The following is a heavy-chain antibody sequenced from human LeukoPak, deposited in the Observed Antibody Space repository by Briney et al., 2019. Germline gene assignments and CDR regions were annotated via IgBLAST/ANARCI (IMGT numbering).Heavy chain of an antibody. V-gene: IGHV1-2*02. Sequence: ASVKVSCKASGYTFTGYCLHWVRQAPGQGLEWMGWINPNSGGTNYAQKFQGRVTMTRDTSISTAYMELNRLRSDDTAVYYCATFAGEHQAPFDYWGQGTLVTVSS. CDR1: GYTFTGYC. D-gene: IGHD1-26*01. J-gene: IGHJ4*02. CDR3: ATFAGEHQAPFDY. CDR2: INPNSGGT.